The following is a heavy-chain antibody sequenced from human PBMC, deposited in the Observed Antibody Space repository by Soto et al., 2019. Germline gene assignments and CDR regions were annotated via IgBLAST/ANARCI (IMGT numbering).Heavy chain of an antibody. V-gene: IGHV3-9*01. CDR1: GFTFDDYV. J-gene: IGHJ3*02. Sequence: GGSLRLSCAASGFTFDDYVMHWVRQAPGKGLEWVSGISWNSGSIGYADSVKGRFTISRDNAKNSLYLQMNSLRAEDTALYYCAKDNYSSSSVVAFDIWGQGTMVTVSS. CDR2: ISWNSGSI. D-gene: IGHD6-6*01. CDR3: AKDNYSSSSVVAFDI.